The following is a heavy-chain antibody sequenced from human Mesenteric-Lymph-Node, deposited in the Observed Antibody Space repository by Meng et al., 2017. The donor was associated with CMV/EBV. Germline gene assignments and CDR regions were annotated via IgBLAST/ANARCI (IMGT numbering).Heavy chain of an antibody. Sequence: SVKVSCKASGGTFSSYAISWVRQAPGQGLEWMGGIIPIFGTANYAQKLQGRVTITTDESTSTAYMELSSLRSEDTAVYYCAGYYDFWSGYGWGGYYYGMDVWGQGTTVTVSS. CDR3: AGYYDFWSGYGWGGYYYGMDV. CDR2: IIPIFGTA. CDR1: GGTFSSYA. D-gene: IGHD3-3*01. V-gene: IGHV1-69*05. J-gene: IGHJ6*02.